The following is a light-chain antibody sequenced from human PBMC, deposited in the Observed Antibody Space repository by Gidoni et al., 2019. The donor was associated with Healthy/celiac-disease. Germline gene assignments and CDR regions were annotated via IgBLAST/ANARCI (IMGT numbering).Light chain of an antibody. V-gene: IGKV1-39*01. CDR2: AAS. Sequence: DIQMTQSPSSLSASVGDRVTITCRASQSISSYLNWYQQKPGKAPKLLIYAASSLQSGVPSRFSGSGSGTDFTLTISSLQPEDFATYYCQQSYSTLSTWTFXQXTKVEIK. CDR1: QSISSY. J-gene: IGKJ1*01. CDR3: QQSYSTLSTWT.